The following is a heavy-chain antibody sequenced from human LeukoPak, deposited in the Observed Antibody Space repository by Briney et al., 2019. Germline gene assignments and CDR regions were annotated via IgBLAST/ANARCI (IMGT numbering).Heavy chain of an antibody. Sequence: GESLKISCAASGFTFSTYWIHWVRQAPGEGLVWVSRINSDGSSISYADSVKGRFTISRDNAKNAVFLQMNGLRVEDTAVYYCARGYDHWGQGTLVTVSS. CDR1: GFTFSTYW. CDR2: INSDGSSI. CDR3: ARGYDH. V-gene: IGHV3-74*01. J-gene: IGHJ5*02.